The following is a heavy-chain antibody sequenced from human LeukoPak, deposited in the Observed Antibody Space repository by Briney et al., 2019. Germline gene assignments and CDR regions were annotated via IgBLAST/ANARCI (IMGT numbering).Heavy chain of an antibody. J-gene: IGHJ4*02. V-gene: IGHV3-30*02. CDR3: ARRWIQLDYFDY. CDR2: IRYDGSNK. Sequence: GGSLRLSCAASGFTFSSYGMNWVRQAPGKGLEWVAFIRYDGSNKYYADSVKGRFTISRDNSKNTLYLQMNSLRAEDTAVYYWARRWIQLDYFDYWGQGTLVTVSS. CDR1: GFTFSSYG. D-gene: IGHD5-24*01.